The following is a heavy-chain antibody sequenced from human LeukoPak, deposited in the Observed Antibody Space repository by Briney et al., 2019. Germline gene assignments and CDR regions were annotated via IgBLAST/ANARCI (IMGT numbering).Heavy chain of an antibody. J-gene: IGHJ4*02. V-gene: IGHV5-51*01. Sequence: GESLKISCKGSGYSFTSYWIGWVRQMPGKGLEWMGIIYPGDSDTRYSPSFQGQVTISADKSISTAYLQWSSLKASDTAMYYCARPQDDSSGYPGSVDYWGQGTLVTVSS. CDR3: ARPQDDSSGYPGSVDY. CDR2: IYPGDSDT. CDR1: GYSFTSYW. D-gene: IGHD3-22*01.